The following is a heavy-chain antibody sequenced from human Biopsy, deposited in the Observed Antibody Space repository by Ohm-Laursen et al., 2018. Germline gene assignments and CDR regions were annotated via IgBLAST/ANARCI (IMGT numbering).Heavy chain of an antibody. V-gene: IGHV4-59*07. D-gene: IGHD3-3*01. J-gene: IGHJ5*01. Sequence: PSDTLSLTCAVSGESMGTYYWSWIRQPPGKVMEWIASIYYSGTTHKNPSLKSRVTISVDASQGLLSLDLSSVTVADTAVYYCARVRGGFLEWFDYWGQGTLVTVSS. CDR3: ARVRGGFLEWFDY. CDR2: IYYSGTT. CDR1: GESMGTYY.